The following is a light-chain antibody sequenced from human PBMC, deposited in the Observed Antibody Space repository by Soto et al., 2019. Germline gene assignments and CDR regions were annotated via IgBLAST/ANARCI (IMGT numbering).Light chain of an antibody. V-gene: IGKV3-20*01. CDR3: QQYGTSPLT. CDR1: QSVSSSY. Sequence: EIVLTQSPGTLSLSPGERATLSCRASQSVSSSYLAWYQQKPGQAPRLLIYVASSRATGIPDSFSGSGSGTDFTLTISRLEPEDFAVYYCQQYGTSPLTFGGGTKVDIK. J-gene: IGKJ4*01. CDR2: VAS.